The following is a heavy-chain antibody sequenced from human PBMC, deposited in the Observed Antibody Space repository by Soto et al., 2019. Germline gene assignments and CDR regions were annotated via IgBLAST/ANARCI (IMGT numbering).Heavy chain of an antibody. V-gene: IGHV1-18*01. CDR2: IQTDTDHA. CDR3: AKDLGYGYRFDS. Sequence: QVQLVQSGPEVKKPGASVKVACKASVYTFLNYGINWLRQAPGQGLEWMGAIQTDTDHATAAQRFEGRVTMTADTSTGTAYMELRDLRSDDTAVYYCAKDLGYGYRFDSWGQGTLVTVSA. D-gene: IGHD5-18*01. J-gene: IGHJ4*02. CDR1: VYTFLNYG.